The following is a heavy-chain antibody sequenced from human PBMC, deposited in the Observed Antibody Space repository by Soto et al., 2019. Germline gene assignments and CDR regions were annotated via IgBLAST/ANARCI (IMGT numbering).Heavy chain of an antibody. J-gene: IGHJ6*02. D-gene: IGHD1-26*01. CDR2: ISWNSGSI. Sequence: SLRLSCSASVFTFDDYAMHWFRQAPGKGLEWVSGISWNSGSIGYADSVKGRFTISRDNAKNSLYLQMNSLRAEDTALYYCAKQGGSYYNYYYYGMDVWGQGTTVTVSS. CDR1: VFTFDDYA. CDR3: AKQGGSYYNYYYYGMDV. V-gene: IGHV3-9*01.